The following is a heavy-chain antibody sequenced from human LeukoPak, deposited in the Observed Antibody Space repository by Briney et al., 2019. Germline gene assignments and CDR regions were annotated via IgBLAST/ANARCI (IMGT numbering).Heavy chain of an antibody. CDR1: GFTFSTYS. V-gene: IGHV3-21*01. J-gene: IGHJ4*02. CDR3: AMEGYSGNYPAY. Sequence: GGSLRLSCAASGFTFSTYSMDWVRQAPGKGLEWVSSISSSSSYIYYADSVKGRFTISRDNAKNSLYLQMNSLRAEDTAVYYCAMEGYSGNYPAYWGQGTLVTVSS. D-gene: IGHD1-26*01. CDR2: ISSSSSYI.